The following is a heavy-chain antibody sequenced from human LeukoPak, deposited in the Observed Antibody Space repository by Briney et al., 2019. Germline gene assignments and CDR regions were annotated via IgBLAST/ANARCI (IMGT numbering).Heavy chain of an antibody. CDR3: ARGKPRPRYYYIDV. Sequence: SETLSLTSAVYGGSFSGYYWSWIRQPPGKGLEWIGEINHSGSTNYNPSLKSRVTISVDTSKNQFSLKLSSVTAADTAVYYCARGKPRPRYYYIDVWGKGTTVTVSS. V-gene: IGHV4-34*01. CDR2: INHSGST. CDR1: GGSFSGYY. J-gene: IGHJ6*03.